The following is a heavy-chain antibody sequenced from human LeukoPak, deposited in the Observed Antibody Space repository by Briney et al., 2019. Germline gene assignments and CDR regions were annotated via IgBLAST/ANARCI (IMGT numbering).Heavy chain of an antibody. Sequence: SETLSLTCTVSGGSVSSGSYYWSWIRQPPGKGLEWIGYIYYSGSTNYNPSLKSRVTISVDTSKNQFSLKLSSVTAADTAVYYCARGGATVQSYYFDYWGQGTLVTVSS. D-gene: IGHD1-1*01. J-gene: IGHJ4*02. CDR2: IYYSGST. CDR1: GGSVSSGSYY. V-gene: IGHV4-61*01. CDR3: ARGGATVQSYYFDY.